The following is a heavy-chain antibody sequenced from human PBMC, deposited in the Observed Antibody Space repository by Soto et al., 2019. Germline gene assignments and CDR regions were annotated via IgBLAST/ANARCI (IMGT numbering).Heavy chain of an antibody. Sequence: WTWIRQPPGKGLEWIGFISYSGSTSYNPSLKSRVTISVDTSKNQFSLKLSSVTAADTAVYYCARYSGTYYTYWGQGTLVTVSS. CDR3: ARYSGTYYTY. D-gene: IGHD1-26*01. J-gene: IGHJ4*02. V-gene: IGHV4-59*01. CDR2: ISYSGST.